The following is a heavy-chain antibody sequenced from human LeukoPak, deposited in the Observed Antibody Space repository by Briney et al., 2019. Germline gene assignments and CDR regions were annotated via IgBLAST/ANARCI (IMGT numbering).Heavy chain of an antibody. CDR3: ARGGLSYYYGSSSFDY. CDR2: INHSGST. D-gene: IGHD3-10*01. CDR1: GGSFSGYY. V-gene: IGHV4-34*01. Sequence: SETLSLTCAVYGGSFSGYYWSWIRQPPGKGLELIGEINHSGSTNYNPSLKSRVTISVDTSKNQFSLKLSSMTAADTAVYYCARGGLSYYYGSSSFDYWGQGTLVTVSS. J-gene: IGHJ4*02.